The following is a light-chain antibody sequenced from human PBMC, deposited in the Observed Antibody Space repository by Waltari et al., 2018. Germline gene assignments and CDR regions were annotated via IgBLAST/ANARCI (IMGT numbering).Light chain of an antibody. V-gene: IGKV1-5*01. CDR1: QSISGW. CDR2: DAS. Sequence: DIQMTQSPSTLSASVGDRFTITCRASQSISGWLAWYQQKPGKAPKLLIYDASSLESGVPSRFSGSGSGTEFTLTISSLQPDDFATYYCQQYNSYSRTFGQGTKVEIK. J-gene: IGKJ1*01. CDR3: QQYNSYSRT.